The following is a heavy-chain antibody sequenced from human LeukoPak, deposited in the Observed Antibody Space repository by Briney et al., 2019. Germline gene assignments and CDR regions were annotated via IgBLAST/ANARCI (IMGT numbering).Heavy chain of an antibody. CDR3: ARVVGAATGWFDP. D-gene: IGHD1-26*01. CDR2: IYSGGST. J-gene: IGHJ5*02. Sequence: PGGSLRLSCAASASIVSTNYITWVRQAPGKGLEWVSVIYSGGSTYYADSVKGRFTISSDNSKNTLYLQMNSLRAEDTAVYYCARVVGAATGWFDPWGQGTLVTVSS. V-gene: IGHV3-66*01. CDR1: ASIVSTNY.